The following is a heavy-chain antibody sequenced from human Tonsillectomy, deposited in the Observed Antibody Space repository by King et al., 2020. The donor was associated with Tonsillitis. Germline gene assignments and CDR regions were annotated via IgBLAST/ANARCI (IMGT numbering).Heavy chain of an antibody. D-gene: IGHD2-21*02. Sequence: VQLVESGGGVVQPGRSLRLSCAASGFIFNNYGMHWVRQAPGKGLEWVAVISYDGSSKYYTDSVKGRFTISRDSSKNTLSLQMNSLRAEDTAVYYCAKDRDWDYFDYWGQGTLVTVSS. CDR1: GFIFNNYG. CDR2: ISYDGSSK. CDR3: AKDRDWDYFDY. V-gene: IGHV3-30*18. J-gene: IGHJ4*02.